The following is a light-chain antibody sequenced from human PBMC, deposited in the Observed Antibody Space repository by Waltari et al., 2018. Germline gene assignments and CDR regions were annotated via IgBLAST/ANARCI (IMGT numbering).Light chain of an antibody. CDR3: AAWDDSLNGWV. J-gene: IGLJ3*02. Sequence: QSVLTQPPSASGTPGQRVTISCSGSSSNIGSNTVNWYQQLPGTAPKLLIYSNNQRPSGVPDRFSVSKSGTSASLDISGLQSEDEADYYCAAWDDSLNGWVFGGGTKLTVL. V-gene: IGLV1-44*01. CDR1: SSNIGSNT. CDR2: SNN.